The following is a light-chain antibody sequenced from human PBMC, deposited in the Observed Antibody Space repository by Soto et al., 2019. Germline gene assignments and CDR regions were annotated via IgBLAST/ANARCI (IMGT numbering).Light chain of an antibody. Sequence: DILMTQSPSTLSASVGETFTLTFRASQSTSSWVAWYQQRPGKPPKLVIYGASTLERGAPSRSSGSGSGTEFTLTIAGLQPDDFATYYCQHYKPYKTFGQGTKVDIK. V-gene: IGKV1-5*03. CDR1: QSTSSW. J-gene: IGKJ1*01. CDR3: QHYKPYKT. CDR2: GAS.